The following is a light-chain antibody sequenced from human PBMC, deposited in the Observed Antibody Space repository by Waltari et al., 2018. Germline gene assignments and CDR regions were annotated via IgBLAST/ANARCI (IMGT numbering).Light chain of an antibody. CDR2: AAS. V-gene: IGKV1-9*01. J-gene: IGKJ4*01. CDR1: QDISNY. CDR3: QQVQTHSALT. Sequence: DIQLTQSPSFLSASVGDRVSITCRASQDISNYLAWCQQKLGKVPKLLIFAASTLQNGVPSRFSGSGSGTEFTLTIASLQPEDFATYYCQQVQTHSALTFGGGTRVEIK.